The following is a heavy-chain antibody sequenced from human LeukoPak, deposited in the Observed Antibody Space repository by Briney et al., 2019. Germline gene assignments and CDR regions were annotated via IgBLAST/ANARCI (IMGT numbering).Heavy chain of an antibody. CDR2: ISYDGSNK. V-gene: IGHV3-30*18. CDR1: GFTFSSYG. Sequence: PGRSLRLSCAASGFTFSSYGMHWVRQAPGKGLEWVAVISYDGSNKYYADSVKGRFTISRDNSKNTLYLQMNSLRAEETAVYYCAKDIVVVPAALLGDYWGQGTLVTVSS. J-gene: IGHJ4*02. CDR3: AKDIVVVPAALLGDY. D-gene: IGHD2-2*01.